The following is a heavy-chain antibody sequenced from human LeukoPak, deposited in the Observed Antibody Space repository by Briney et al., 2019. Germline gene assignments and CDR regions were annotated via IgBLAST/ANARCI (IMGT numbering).Heavy chain of an antibody. CDR3: ARGGVGATTY. J-gene: IGHJ4*02. CDR1: GYTFSGYY. CDR2: INPNSGGT. V-gene: IGHV1-2*02. Sequence: GASVKVSCKASGYTFSGYYMHWVRQAPGQGLEWMGWINPNSGGTNYSQKFQGRVTMTRDTSISTASMELSRLTPGDTAVYYCARGGVGATTYRGEGTLVTVSS. D-gene: IGHD1-26*01.